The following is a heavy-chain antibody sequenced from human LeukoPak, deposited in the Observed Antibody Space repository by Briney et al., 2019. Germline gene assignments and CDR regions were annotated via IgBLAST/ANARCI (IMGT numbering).Heavy chain of an antibody. CDR1: GFTFSSYE. J-gene: IGHJ3*02. CDR2: ISSSGSTI. D-gene: IGHD4-11*01. CDR3: ARGTDYDAFDI. V-gene: IGHV3-48*03. Sequence: GGSLRLSCAASGFTFSSYEMNWVRQAPGKGLEWVSYISSSGSTIYYAGSVKGRFTISRDNAKNSLYLQMNSLRAEDTAVYYCARGTDYDAFDIWGQGTMVTVSS.